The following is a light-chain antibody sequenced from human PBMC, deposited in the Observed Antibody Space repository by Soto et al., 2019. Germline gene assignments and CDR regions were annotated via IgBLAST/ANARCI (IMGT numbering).Light chain of an antibody. CDR2: DVT. V-gene: IGLV2-8*01. CDR1: SSDVGYYNY. J-gene: IGLJ1*01. Sequence: QSALTQPPAASGSPGQSVTISCTGTSSDVGYYNYVSWYQQHPGKAPKVMIYDVTKRPSGVPDRFSGSKSGNTASLTVSGLQAEDEADYYCSSYAGSNSYVFGSGTKLTVL. CDR3: SSYAGSNSYV.